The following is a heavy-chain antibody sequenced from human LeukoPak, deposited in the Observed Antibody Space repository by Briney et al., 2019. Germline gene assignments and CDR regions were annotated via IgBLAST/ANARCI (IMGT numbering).Heavy chain of an antibody. D-gene: IGHD6-13*01. V-gene: IGHV3-23*01. J-gene: IGHJ4*02. Sequence: PGGSLRLSCAASGFTFSSYAMSWVRQAPGKGLEWVSAISGSGGNTYYADSVKGRFTISRDNSKNTLYLQMNSLRAEDTAVYYCAKDFEFVLSWYPDTRPNYFDYWGQGTLVTVSS. CDR1: GFTFSSYA. CDR3: AKDFEFVLSWYPDTRPNYFDY. CDR2: ISGSGGNT.